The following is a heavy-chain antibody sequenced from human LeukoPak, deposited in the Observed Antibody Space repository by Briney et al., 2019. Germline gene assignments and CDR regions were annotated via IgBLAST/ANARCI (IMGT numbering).Heavy chain of an antibody. V-gene: IGHV3-33*01. Sequence: GGSLRLSCAASGFTFSSYGMHWVRQAPGKGLEWVAVIWYDGSNKYYADSVKGRFTISRDNSKNTLYLQMNSLRAEDTAVYYCAREANYDFWSGYYSSGYYGMDVWGQGTTVTVSS. J-gene: IGHJ6*02. CDR3: AREANYDFWSGYYSSGYYGMDV. CDR1: GFTFSSYG. D-gene: IGHD3-3*01. CDR2: IWYDGSNK.